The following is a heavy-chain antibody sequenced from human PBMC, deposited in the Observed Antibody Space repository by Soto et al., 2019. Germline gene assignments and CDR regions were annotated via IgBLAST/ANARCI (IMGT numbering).Heavy chain of an antibody. CDR1: GFTFSSYA. J-gene: IGHJ6*02. CDR3: ARDSARGSGRYLLGNYYYYGMDV. CDR2: ISYDGSNK. V-gene: IGHV3-30-3*01. Sequence: HPGGSLRLSCAASGFTFSSYAMHWVRQAPGKGLEWVAVISYDGSNKYYADSVKGRFTISRDNSKNTLYLQMNSLRAEDTAVYYCARDSARGSGRYLLGNYYYYGMDVWGQGTTVTVSS. D-gene: IGHD3-10*01.